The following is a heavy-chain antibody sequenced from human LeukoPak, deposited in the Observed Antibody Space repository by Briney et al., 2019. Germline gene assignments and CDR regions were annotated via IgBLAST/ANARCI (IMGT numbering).Heavy chain of an antibody. CDR1: GFTFSTSG. Sequence: GGSLRPSCAASGFTFSTSGIHWVRQAPGKGLEWVAFISSDGTNKYYADSVEGRFTISRDGSNNTLYLQMNSLRAEDTAVYYCAKAALVSTYYFDYWGQGTLVTVSS. V-gene: IGHV3-30*18. J-gene: IGHJ4*02. CDR2: ISSDGTNK. CDR3: AKAALVSTYYFDY.